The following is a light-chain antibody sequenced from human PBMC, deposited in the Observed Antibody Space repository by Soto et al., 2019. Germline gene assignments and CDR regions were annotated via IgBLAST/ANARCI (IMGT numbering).Light chain of an antibody. CDR1: QSVSSN. V-gene: IGKV3-15*01. Sequence: EIVMTQSPATLSVSPGERATLSCRASQSVSSNLAWYQQKPGQAPRLLIYGASTRATGIPARFSGSGSGTEFTLPLSSLQSGDLAVYYCQQYNNWPYTFGQGTKLEIK. CDR2: GAS. J-gene: IGKJ2*01. CDR3: QQYNNWPYT.